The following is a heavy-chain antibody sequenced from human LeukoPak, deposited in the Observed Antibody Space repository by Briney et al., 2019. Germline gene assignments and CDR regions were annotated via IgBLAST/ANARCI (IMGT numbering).Heavy chain of an antibody. CDR1: GGSFSGFY. Sequence: SETLSLTCAVYGGSFSGFYWSWIRQPPGRGLEWIGEVSQSGSTNYNPSLKSRMTMSVDTSKNQFSLQLRSMTAADTAVYFCARATDDEFYLYYGMDVWGQGTTVTVSS. D-gene: IGHD3-16*01. V-gene: IGHV4-34*01. J-gene: IGHJ6*02. CDR2: VSQSGST. CDR3: ARATDDEFYLYYGMDV.